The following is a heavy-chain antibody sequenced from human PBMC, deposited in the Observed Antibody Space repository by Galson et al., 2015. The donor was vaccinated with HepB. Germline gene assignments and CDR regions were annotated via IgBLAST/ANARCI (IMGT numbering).Heavy chain of an antibody. Sequence: SLRLSCAASGLTFSNAWMNWVRQAPGKGLEWVGRIKSKTDGGTTDYAAPVKGRFTISRDDSKNTLYLQMNSLKTEDTAVYYCTTDRGGGMTGYFDWLFPDYYFDYWGQGTLVTVSS. D-gene: IGHD3-9*01. CDR3: TTDRGGGMTGYFDWLFPDYYFDY. J-gene: IGHJ4*02. CDR1: GLTFSNAW. CDR2: IKSKTDGGTT. V-gene: IGHV3-15*07.